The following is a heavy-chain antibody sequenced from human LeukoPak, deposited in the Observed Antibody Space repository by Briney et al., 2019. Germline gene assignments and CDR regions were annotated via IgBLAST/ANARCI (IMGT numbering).Heavy chain of an antibody. Sequence: PSETLSLTCTVSGGSISSYYWSWIRQPPGKGLEWIGYIYYSASTNYNPSLKSRVTISVDTSKNQFSLKLSSVTAADTAVYYCARNTADAFDIWGQGTMVTVSS. CDR1: GGSISSYY. V-gene: IGHV4-59*01. D-gene: IGHD4-17*01. CDR2: IYYSAST. CDR3: ARNTADAFDI. J-gene: IGHJ3*02.